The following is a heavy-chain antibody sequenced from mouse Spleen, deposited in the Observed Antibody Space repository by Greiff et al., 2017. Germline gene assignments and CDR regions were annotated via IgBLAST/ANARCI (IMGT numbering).Heavy chain of an antibody. Sequence: EVQLQQSGAELVRPGSSVKMSCKTSGYTFTSYGINWVKQRPGQGLEWIGYIYIGNGYTEYNEKFKSKATLTVDKPSSTAYMQLSSLTSEDSAVYYCARDTLLLRGGLWFAYWGQGTLVTVSA. CDR1: GYTFTSYG. V-gene: IGHV1-58*01. D-gene: IGHD1-1*01. J-gene: IGHJ3*01. CDR3: ARDTLLLRGGLWFAY. CDR2: IYIGNGYT.